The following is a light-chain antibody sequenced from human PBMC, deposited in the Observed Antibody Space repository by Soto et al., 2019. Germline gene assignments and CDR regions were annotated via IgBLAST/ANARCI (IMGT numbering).Light chain of an antibody. Sequence: EIVLTQSPGTLSLSPGERATLSCRADRSVSDTLLTWFQQKPGQAPRLLIFGTSNRAPGIPYRFSGSGSGTDFTLTISGLEPDDFAVYYCQHYGASSWTFGQGTKVEIK. CDR3: QHYGASSWT. CDR1: RSVSDTL. CDR2: GTS. J-gene: IGKJ1*01. V-gene: IGKV3-20*01.